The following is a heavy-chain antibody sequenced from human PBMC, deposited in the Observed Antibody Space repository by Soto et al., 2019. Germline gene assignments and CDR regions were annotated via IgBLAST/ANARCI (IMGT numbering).Heavy chain of an antibody. D-gene: IGHD4-4*01. CDR2: ISSSSSYI. V-gene: IGHV3-21*01. J-gene: IGHJ5*02. CDR1: GFTFSSYS. CDR3: ARDGADDYSPNWFDP. Sequence: GGSLRLSCAASGFTFSSYSMNWVRQAPGKGLEWVSSISSSSSYIYYADSVKGRFTISRDNAKNSLYLQMNSLRAEDTAVYYCARDGADDYSPNWFDPWGQGTLVTVSS.